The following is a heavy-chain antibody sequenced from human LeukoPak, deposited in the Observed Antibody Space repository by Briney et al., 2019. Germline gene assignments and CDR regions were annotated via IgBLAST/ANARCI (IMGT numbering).Heavy chain of an antibody. V-gene: IGHV3-30-3*01. CDR3: ARVQGTLIKYYFDY. Sequence: GRSLRLSCAASGFTFSSYAMHWVRQAPGKGLEWVAVISYDGSNKYYADSVKGRFTISRDNSENTLYLQMNSLRAEDTAVYYCARVQGTLIKYYFDYWGQGTLVTVSS. D-gene: IGHD2/OR15-2a*01. J-gene: IGHJ4*02. CDR2: ISYDGSNK. CDR1: GFTFSSYA.